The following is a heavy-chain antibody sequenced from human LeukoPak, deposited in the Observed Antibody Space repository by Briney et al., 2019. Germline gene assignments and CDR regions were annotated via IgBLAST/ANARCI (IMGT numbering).Heavy chain of an antibody. V-gene: IGHV5-51*01. CDR1: GYSFTNYW. CDR2: IYPGDSDT. D-gene: IGHD3-22*01. CDR3: ARHFYDSSGYYDDY. Sequence: GESLKISFKSSGYSFTNYWNDWVRQIPGKGLEWRGIIYPGDSDTRYSPSFQGQVTISADKPISTAYLQWTSLKASDTAMYYCARHFYDSSGYYDDYWGQGTLVTVSS. J-gene: IGHJ4*02.